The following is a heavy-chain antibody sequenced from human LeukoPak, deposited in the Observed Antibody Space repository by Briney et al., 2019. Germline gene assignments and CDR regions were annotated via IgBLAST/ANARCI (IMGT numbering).Heavy chain of an antibody. Sequence: GGSLRLSCAASGFTFSSYSMNWVRQAPGKGLEWVSSISFITSYIHYTDSVKGRFTISRDNAKNSLYLQMNSLRAEDTAVYYCARSTPGFGYWGQGTLVTVSS. CDR3: ARSTPGFGY. D-gene: IGHD1-14*01. J-gene: IGHJ4*02. CDR1: GFTFSSYS. CDR2: ISFITSYI. V-gene: IGHV3-21*01.